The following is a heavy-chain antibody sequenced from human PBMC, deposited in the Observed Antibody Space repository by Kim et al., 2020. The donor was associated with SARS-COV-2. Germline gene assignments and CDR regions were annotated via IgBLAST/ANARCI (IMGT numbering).Heavy chain of an antibody. Sequence: SETLSLTCTVSGGSVSSASYYWGWIRQPPGEGLEWIGYISHSGSTNYNPSLKSRLTISVDTFRNQFSLKLSSVTAADTAVYSCARYGGNYYDRSGYYPFDYWGQGILVTVSS. J-gene: IGHJ4*02. CDR3: ARYGGNYYDRSGYYPFDY. CDR1: GGSVSSASYY. CDR2: ISHSGST. D-gene: IGHD3-22*01. V-gene: IGHV4-61*01.